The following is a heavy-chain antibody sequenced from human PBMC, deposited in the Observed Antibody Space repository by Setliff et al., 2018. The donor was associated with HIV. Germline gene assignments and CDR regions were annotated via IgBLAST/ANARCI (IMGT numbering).Heavy chain of an antibody. CDR3: ARVRLTMIMMVDYFDQ. J-gene: IGHJ4*02. D-gene: IGHD3-22*01. Sequence: PSETLSLTCAVSGDSINKYYWSWIRQPPGKGLEWLGYIYISGITNYNPSLKGRVTMSLDTSRNQFSLQLTSVTAADTAVYYCARVRLTMIMMVDYFDQWGQGTLVTVSS. CDR2: IYISGIT. V-gene: IGHV4-4*09. CDR1: GDSINKYY.